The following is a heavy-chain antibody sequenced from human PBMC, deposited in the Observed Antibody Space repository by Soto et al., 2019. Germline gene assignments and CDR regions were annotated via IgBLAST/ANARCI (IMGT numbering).Heavy chain of an antibody. J-gene: IGHJ4*02. CDR2: IYDRGNMY. CDR1: RGSSTSEGHC. V-gene: IGHV4-31*03. D-gene: IGHD3-10*02. CDR3: ARVDHGGYFSVWSDF. Sequence: SETLSLTCTLSRGSSTSEGHCCGWLRQYPGNGLEWIGHIYDRGNMYFYGPARKSRVSISADTSRSQFSLSLGVLTAAATAVYYCARVDHGGYFSVWSDFWGEGILVAGS.